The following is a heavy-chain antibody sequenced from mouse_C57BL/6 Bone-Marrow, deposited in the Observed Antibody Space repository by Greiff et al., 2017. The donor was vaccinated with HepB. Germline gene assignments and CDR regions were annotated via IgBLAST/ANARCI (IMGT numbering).Heavy chain of an antibody. D-gene: IGHD2-1*01. CDR3: ARLIYSFLYAMDY. V-gene: IGHV1-64*01. J-gene: IGHJ4*01. Sequence: QVQLQQPGAELVKPGASVKLSCKASGYTFTSYWMHWVKQRPGQGLEWIGMIHPNSGSTNYNEKFKSKATLTVDKSSSTAYMQLSSLTSEDSAVYYCARLIYSFLYAMDYWGQGTSVTVSS. CDR1: GYTFTSYW. CDR2: IHPNSGST.